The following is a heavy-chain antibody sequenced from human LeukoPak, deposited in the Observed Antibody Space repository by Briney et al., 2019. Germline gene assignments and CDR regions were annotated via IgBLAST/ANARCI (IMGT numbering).Heavy chain of an antibody. CDR3: ARNNGMDV. CDR2: VNRDGSEA. CDR1: GFALSSHW. Sequence: GGSLRLSCAASGFALSSHWMTWVRQVPGRGPEWVANVNRDGSEAYYLDSVKGRYTISKDNAKNSLYLQMNSLRAEDTALYHCARNNGMDVWGQGTTVIVSS. V-gene: IGHV3-7*03. J-gene: IGHJ6*02.